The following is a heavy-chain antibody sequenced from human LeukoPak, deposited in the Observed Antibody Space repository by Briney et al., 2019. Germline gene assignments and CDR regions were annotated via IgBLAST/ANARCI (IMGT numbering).Heavy chain of an antibody. Sequence: SETLSLTCTVSGASISNYYWSWIRQPPGKGLEWIGYIYYSGSTNYNPSLKSRVTISVDTSKNQFSLKLSSVTAADTAVYYCARRLNSGSYSLDAFDIWGQGTMVTVSS. J-gene: IGHJ3*02. D-gene: IGHD1-26*01. CDR3: ARRLNSGSYSLDAFDI. CDR1: GASISNYY. CDR2: IYYSGST. V-gene: IGHV4-59*01.